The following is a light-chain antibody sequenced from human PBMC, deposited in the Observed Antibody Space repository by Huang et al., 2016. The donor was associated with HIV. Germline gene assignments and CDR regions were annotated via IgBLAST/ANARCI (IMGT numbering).Light chain of an antibody. J-gene: IGKJ1*01. CDR3: QQRSTWPPA. CDR2: DAS. CDR1: QSVSSY. Sequence: EIVLTQSPATLSLSPGERATRSCRARQSVSSYLAWYQQKPGQAPRLRIYDASNRATGIPGRFSGSGSGTDFTLTISSLEPEDFAVYYCQQRSTWPPAFGQGTKVEIK. V-gene: IGKV3-11*01.